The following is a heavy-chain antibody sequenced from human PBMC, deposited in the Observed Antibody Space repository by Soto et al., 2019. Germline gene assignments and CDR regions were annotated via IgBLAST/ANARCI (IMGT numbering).Heavy chain of an antibody. CDR1: GGTVASSHW. V-gene: IGHV4-4*01. D-gene: IGHD2-21*02. CDR3: AREIVTAGGNNYFDP. Sequence: SGGTVASSHWWSWVRQSPGRGLEWIGNVYHTGDTNFNPSLQSRVTFSVDKSNNQFSLRLTSVTAADTAVYFCAREIVTAGGNNYFDPWGPGTLVTVSS. J-gene: IGHJ5*02. CDR2: VYHTGDT.